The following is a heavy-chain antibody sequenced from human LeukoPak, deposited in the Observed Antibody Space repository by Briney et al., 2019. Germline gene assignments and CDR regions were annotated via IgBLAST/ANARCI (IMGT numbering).Heavy chain of an antibody. D-gene: IGHD1-26*01. CDR2: ISPNSGGT. CDR3: ARDLSQWELPYYFDY. CDR1: GYTFTVYS. J-gene: IGHJ4*02. V-gene: IGHV1-2*02. Sequence: GASVKVSCKASGYTFTVYSIHWVRQAPGQGLEWMGWISPNSGGTNYAQKFQGGVTMTRDTSISTAYMELSRLRSDDTAVYYCARDLSQWELPYYFDYWGQGTLVTVSS.